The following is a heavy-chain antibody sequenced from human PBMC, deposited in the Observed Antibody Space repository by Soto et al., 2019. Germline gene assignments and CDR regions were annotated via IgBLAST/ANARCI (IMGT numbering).Heavy chain of an antibody. J-gene: IGHJ6*02. Sequence: GGSLRLSCAASGFTFSSYAMSWVRQAPGKGLEWVSGITGSGVMTCYGDSVRGRFTISRDNSKNTLYLQMNSLRAEDTAVYYCAKDYYDSSGSRYFYALAVWGQGTTVTVSS. D-gene: IGHD3-22*01. CDR3: AKDYYDSSGSRYFYALAV. CDR1: GFTFSSYA. V-gene: IGHV3-23*01. CDR2: ITGSGVMT.